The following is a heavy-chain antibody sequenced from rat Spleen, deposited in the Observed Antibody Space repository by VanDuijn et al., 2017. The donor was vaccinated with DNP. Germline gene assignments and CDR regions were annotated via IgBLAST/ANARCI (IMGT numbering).Heavy chain of an antibody. CDR3: ASWAPIAPLSTSNY. CDR1: GFRFNNYW. J-gene: IGHJ2*01. D-gene: IGHD1-2*01. CDR2: ITSSGSDT. Sequence: EVQLVESGGDLVQSGRSLKLSCVASGFRFNNYWMTWIRQVPGKGLEWFASITSSGSDTYYPDSVKGRFTISRDNARNTLYLQMDSLRSEDTATYYCASWAPIAPLSTSNYWGQGVMVTVSS. V-gene: IGHV5-31*01.